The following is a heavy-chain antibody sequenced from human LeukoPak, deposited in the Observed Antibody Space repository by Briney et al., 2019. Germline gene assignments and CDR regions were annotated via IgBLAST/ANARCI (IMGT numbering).Heavy chain of an antibody. V-gene: IGHV4-34*01. Sequence: SETLSLACAVYGGSFSGYYWSWIRQSPGKGLEWIGEINHSGSTNYNPSLKSRVTISVDTSKNQFSLKLSSVTAADTAVYYCARGWSGYALDYWGQGTLVTVSS. CDR1: GGSFSGYY. CDR2: INHSGST. J-gene: IGHJ4*02. D-gene: IGHD5-12*01. CDR3: ARGWSGYALDY.